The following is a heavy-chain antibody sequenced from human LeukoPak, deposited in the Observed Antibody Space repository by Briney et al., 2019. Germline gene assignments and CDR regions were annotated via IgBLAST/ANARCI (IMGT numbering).Heavy chain of an antibody. Sequence: GGSLRLSCAASGFTFSSYSMNWVRQAPGKGLEWLSYISGNGGVIQYADSVKGRFTISRDNAKNLLYLQMDSLRVEDTAIYYCARDPRTVRIWGQGTLVTVYS. CDR2: ISGNGGVI. CDR3: ARDPRTVRI. V-gene: IGHV3-48*04. D-gene: IGHD1-1*01. J-gene: IGHJ4*02. CDR1: GFTFSSYS.